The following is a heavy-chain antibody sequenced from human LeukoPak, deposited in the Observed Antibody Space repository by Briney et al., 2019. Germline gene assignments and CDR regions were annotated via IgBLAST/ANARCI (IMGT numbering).Heavy chain of an antibody. CDR1: GGSISSYY. Sequence: PSETLSLTCTVSGGSISSYYWSWIRQPAGKGLEWIGRIYTSGSTNYNPSLKSRVTMSVDTSKNQFSLKLSSVTAADTAVCYCARGDSGSGWYWGFDYWGQGTLVTVSS. D-gene: IGHD6-19*01. J-gene: IGHJ4*02. CDR3: ARGDSGSGWYWGFDY. V-gene: IGHV4-4*07. CDR2: IYTSGST.